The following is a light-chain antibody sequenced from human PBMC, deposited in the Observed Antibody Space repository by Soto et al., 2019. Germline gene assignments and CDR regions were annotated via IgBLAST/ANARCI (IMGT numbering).Light chain of an antibody. CDR1: QSVSSRY. V-gene: IGKV3-20*01. J-gene: IGKJ1*01. CDR3: QQYGNSLPWT. Sequence: EILLTQSPGTLALSPGERATLSCRASQSVSSRYLAWYQQKPGQAPSPLIYATSSSATDVPDRFSGSGSGTDFTLTISRLEPEDFAVHYCQQYGNSLPWTFGQGTKVDIK. CDR2: ATS.